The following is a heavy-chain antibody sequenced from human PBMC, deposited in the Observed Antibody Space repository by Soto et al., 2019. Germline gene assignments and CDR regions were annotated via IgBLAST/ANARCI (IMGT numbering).Heavy chain of an antibody. CDR1: GFTFSGSA. CDR3: TRHSRRDDGDDGNWFDP. Sequence: EVQLVESGGGLVQPGGSLKLSCAASGFTFSGSAMHWVRQASGKGLEWVGRIRSRANSYATAYADSEKGRFTISRDDSKNTADLQMNSLKTEDTAVYYFTRHSRRDDGDDGNWFDPWSQGTLVTVSS. D-gene: IGHD4-17*01. V-gene: IGHV3-73*01. J-gene: IGHJ5*02. CDR2: IRSRANSYAT.